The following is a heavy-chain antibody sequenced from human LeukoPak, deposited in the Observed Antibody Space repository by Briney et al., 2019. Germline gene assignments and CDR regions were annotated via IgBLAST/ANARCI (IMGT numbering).Heavy chain of an antibody. J-gene: IGHJ5*02. CDR3: ARGHSGYDSFWLDP. CDR1: GGSISSYY. Sequence: SETLSLTCTVSGGSISSYYWSWIRQPPGKGLEGIGFIYASGSTTYNPSLKGRFTISVATSKTRCTLKLSSVTAADTAVYYCARGHSGYDSFWLDPWGQGTLVTVSS. CDR2: IYASGST. D-gene: IGHD5-12*01. V-gene: IGHV4-4*09.